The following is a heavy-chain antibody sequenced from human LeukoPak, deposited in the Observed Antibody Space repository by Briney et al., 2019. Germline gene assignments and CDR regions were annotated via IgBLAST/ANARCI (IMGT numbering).Heavy chain of an antibody. CDR1: GLTFSSYG. Sequence: GGSLRLSCAASGLTFSSYGMHWVRQAPGKRLEWVAVIWYDGSNKYYADSVKGRFTISRDNSKNTLYLQMNSLRAEDTAVYYCAREYYYDSSGYYGQAFDIWGQGTMVTVSS. CDR2: IWYDGSNK. CDR3: AREYYYDSSGYYGQAFDI. V-gene: IGHV3-33*01. D-gene: IGHD3-22*01. J-gene: IGHJ3*02.